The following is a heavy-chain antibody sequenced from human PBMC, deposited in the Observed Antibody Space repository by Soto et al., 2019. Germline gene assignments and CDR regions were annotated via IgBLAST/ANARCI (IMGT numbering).Heavy chain of an antibody. Sequence: QVQLVESGGGVVQPGRSLRLSCAASGFTFSSDGMHWVRQAPGKRLEWVAVISYDGSNKYYADSVKGRLTISRDNSKNTLYLQMNSLRGEDTAVYYCAKDNGSGCDWLRVGDASDIWGQGTMVTVSS. CDR1: GFTFSSDG. CDR3: AKDNGSGCDWLRVGDASDI. J-gene: IGHJ3*02. D-gene: IGHD5-12*01. V-gene: IGHV3-30*18. CDR2: ISYDGSNK.